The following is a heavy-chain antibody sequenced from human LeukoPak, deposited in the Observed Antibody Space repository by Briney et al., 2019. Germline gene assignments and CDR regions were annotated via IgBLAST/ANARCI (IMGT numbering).Heavy chain of an antibody. J-gene: IGHJ3*02. Sequence: ASVKVSCKASGYTLTGYYMHWVRQAPGQGLEWMGWINPNSGGTNYAQKFQGRVTMTRDTSISTAYMELSRLRSDDTAVYYCARVPLGYCSSTSCLAFDIWGQGTMVTVSS. D-gene: IGHD2-2*01. CDR1: GYTLTGYY. CDR2: INPNSGGT. V-gene: IGHV1-2*02. CDR3: ARVPLGYCSSTSCLAFDI.